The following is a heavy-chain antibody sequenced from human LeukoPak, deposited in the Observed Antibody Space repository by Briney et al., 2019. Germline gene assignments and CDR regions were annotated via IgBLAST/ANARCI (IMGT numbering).Heavy chain of an antibody. Sequence: SGGSLRLSCTASGFNFGDYSMSWFRRAPGKGLEWVGFIRSKAYGGTTEYAASVKGRFTSSRDDPRGIAYLQMNSLETEDTAVYYCTSNPGYSYGSLDAFDIWGQGTMVTVSS. J-gene: IGHJ3*02. CDR2: IRSKAYGGTT. CDR1: GFNFGDYS. D-gene: IGHD5-18*01. V-gene: IGHV3-49*03. CDR3: TSNPGYSYGSLDAFDI.